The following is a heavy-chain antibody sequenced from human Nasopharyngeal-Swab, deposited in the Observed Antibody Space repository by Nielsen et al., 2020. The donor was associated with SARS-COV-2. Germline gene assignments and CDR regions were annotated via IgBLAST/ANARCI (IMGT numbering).Heavy chain of an antibody. J-gene: IGHJ4*02. CDR1: GYTFTSYG. Sequence: SVKVSCMASGYTFTSYGISWLRQAPGQGLEWMGGISAYNGNTNYAQKLQGRVTMTTDTSTSTAYMALSSLRSDDTAVHYCARGLGSGKGFDYWGQGTLVTVSS. CDR2: ISAYNGNT. CDR3: ARGLGSGKGFDY. D-gene: IGHD5-12*01. V-gene: IGHV1-18*01.